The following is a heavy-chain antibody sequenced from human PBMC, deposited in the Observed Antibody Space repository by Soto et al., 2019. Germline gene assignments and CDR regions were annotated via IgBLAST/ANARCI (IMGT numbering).Heavy chain of an antibody. V-gene: IGHV4-31*03. CDR3: ASGHCFSSSCSYLDL. D-gene: IGHD2-2*01. Sequence: QVQLQESGPGLVKPSQTLSLTCTVSGGSISSGGSYWSWIRQSPGKGLEWIGYIYYSGTTYYNPYHKSRVSISLDTSKNQFSLQLSSVTAADTAMYYCASGHCFSSSCSYLDLWGRGTLVTVSS. CDR1: GGSISSGGSY. J-gene: IGHJ2*01. CDR2: IYYSGTT.